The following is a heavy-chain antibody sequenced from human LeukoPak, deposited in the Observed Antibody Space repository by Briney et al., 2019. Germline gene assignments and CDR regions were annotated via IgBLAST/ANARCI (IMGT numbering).Heavy chain of an antibody. CDR1: GFTFSSYA. V-gene: IGHV3-23*01. J-gene: IGHJ4*02. CDR3: ARDSVTKWWELLQ. D-gene: IGHD1-26*01. CDR2: ISGSGDTS. Sequence: GGSLRLSCAASGFTFSSYAMSWVRQAPGKGLEWVSVISGSGDTSYYADSVKGRFTISRDNAKNTLYLQMNSLRAEDTAVYYCARDSVTKWWELLQWGQGTLVTVSS.